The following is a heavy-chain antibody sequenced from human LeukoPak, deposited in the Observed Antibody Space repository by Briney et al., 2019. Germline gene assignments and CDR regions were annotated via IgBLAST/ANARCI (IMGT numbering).Heavy chain of an antibody. D-gene: IGHD3-22*01. Sequence: SETLSLTCTVSGYSISSGYYWGWIRQPPGKGLEWIGRIYTSGSTNYNPSLKSRVTISVDTSKNQFSLKLSSVTAADTAVYYCAREGGTYYYDSSWFDPWGQGTLVTVSS. CDR1: GYSISSGYY. CDR3: AREGGTYYYDSSWFDP. V-gene: IGHV4-38-2*02. CDR2: IYTSGST. J-gene: IGHJ5*02.